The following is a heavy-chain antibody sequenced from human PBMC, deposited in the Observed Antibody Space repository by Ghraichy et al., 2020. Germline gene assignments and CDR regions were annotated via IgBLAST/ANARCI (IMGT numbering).Heavy chain of an antibody. D-gene: IGHD3-9*01. CDR2: IYYSGST. CDR1: GGSISSSSYY. CDR3: ARTRPGLSPYYFDY. Sequence: SETLSLTCTVSGGSISSSSYYWGWIRQPPGKGLEWIGSIYYSGSTYYNPSLKSRVTISVDTSKNQFSLKLSSVTAADTAVYYCARTRPGLSPYYFDYWGQGTLVTVSS. V-gene: IGHV4-39*01. J-gene: IGHJ4*02.